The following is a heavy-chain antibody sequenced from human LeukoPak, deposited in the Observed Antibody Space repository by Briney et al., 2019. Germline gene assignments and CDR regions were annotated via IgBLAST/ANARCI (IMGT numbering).Heavy chain of an antibody. CDR3: AIIVVVPAAPDAFDI. Sequence: SETLSLTCTVSGVAVNSYYWTWIRQPPGKRLECLGNIYHSGSPNYNPSLKSRVTMSVETSKNQFSLNLRSVTAADTAVYYCAIIVVVPAAPDAFDIWGQGTMVTVSS. J-gene: IGHJ3*02. D-gene: IGHD2-2*01. V-gene: IGHV4-59*02. CDR1: GVAVNSYY. CDR2: IYHSGSP.